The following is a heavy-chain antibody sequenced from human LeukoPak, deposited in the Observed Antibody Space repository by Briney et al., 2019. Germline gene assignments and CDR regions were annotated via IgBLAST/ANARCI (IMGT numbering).Heavy chain of an antibody. CDR3: ARGGRTGYGVGCFDP. V-gene: IGHV4-59*01. CDR1: GDSISSYY. J-gene: IGHJ5*02. CDR2: IYDSGGT. Sequence: PSETLSLTCTVSGDSISSYYWSWIRQPPGKGLEWISYIYDSGGTNYNPSLKSRVTISIDTSKNEFSLKLSSVTAADTAVYYCARGGRTGYGVGCFDPWGQGTLVTVSS. D-gene: IGHD5-12*01.